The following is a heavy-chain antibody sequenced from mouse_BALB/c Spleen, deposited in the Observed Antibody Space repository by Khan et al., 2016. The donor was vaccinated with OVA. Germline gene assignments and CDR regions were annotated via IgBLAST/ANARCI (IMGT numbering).Heavy chain of an antibody. CDR3: ARTARINY. D-gene: IGHD1-2*01. Sequence: EVQLQESGPGLVKPSQSLSLTCTVTGYSITSGYGCCLIRQLPGNLLELGCFISYSGSTNYNPPLKRRTTITRDTSNNQFFLQLNSVTTEDTATYYCARTARINYWGQGTTLTVSS. J-gene: IGHJ2*01. CDR2: ISYSGST. V-gene: IGHV3-1*02. CDR1: GYSITSGYG.